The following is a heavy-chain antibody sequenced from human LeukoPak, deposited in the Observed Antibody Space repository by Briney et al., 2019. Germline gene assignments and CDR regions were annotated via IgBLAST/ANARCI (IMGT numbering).Heavy chain of an antibody. CDR3: ATAYCSSTSCPNWFDP. V-gene: IGHV1-24*01. CDR1: GYTLTELS. J-gene: IGHJ5*02. Sequence: ASVKVSCKVSGYTLTELSMHWVRQAPGKGLEWMGGFDPEDGETIYAQKFQGRVTMTEDTSTDTAYMELSSLRSEDTAVYYCATAYCSSTSCPNWFDPWGQGTLVTVSS. CDR2: FDPEDGET. D-gene: IGHD2-2*01.